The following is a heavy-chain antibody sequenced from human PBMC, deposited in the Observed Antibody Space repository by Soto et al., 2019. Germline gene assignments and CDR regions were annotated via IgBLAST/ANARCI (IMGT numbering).Heavy chain of an antibody. CDR2: IVPIYRTA. J-gene: IGHJ4*02. CDR3: VRGSGVKLSSS. CDR1: GGTFSSYR. Sequence: GASVKVSCKASGGTFSSYRINWVRQAPGQGLEWVGGIVPIYRTADYAQKFQGRVTITADESARTSYMELRSLKSQDTAVYYCVRGSGVKLSSSWGQGALVTVSS. D-gene: IGHD6-13*01. V-gene: IGHV1-69*13.